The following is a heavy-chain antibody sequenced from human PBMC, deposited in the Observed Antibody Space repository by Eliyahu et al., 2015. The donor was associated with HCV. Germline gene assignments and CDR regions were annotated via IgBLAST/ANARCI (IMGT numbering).Heavy chain of an antibody. Sequence: QVQLVESGGGVVQPGRSLRLSCAASGFPFSSYGMHWVRQAPGKGLEWVAVISYDGTNKYYADSVKGRFTISRDNSKNTLYLQMNSLRAEDTAVYYCAKGLPYYDIDYWGQGTLVTVSS. CDR1: GFPFSSYG. CDR3: AKGLPYYDIDY. V-gene: IGHV3-30*18. J-gene: IGHJ4*02. CDR2: ISYDGTNK. D-gene: IGHD3-22*01.